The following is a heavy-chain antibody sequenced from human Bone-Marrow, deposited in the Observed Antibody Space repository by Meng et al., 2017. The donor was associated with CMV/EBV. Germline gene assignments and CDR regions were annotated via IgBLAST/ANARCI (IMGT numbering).Heavy chain of an antibody. CDR2: ISDSGTVI. V-gene: IGHV3-48*03. CDR1: GFTFSTYE. Sequence: GESLKISCAASGFTFSTYEMNWVRQAPGKGPEWVSYISDSGTVIHYADSVKGRFTISRDNAKNSLYLQMNSLRAEDTAIYYCARVGATTVGDYWGQGTPLTVSS. J-gene: IGHJ4*02. D-gene: IGHD1-26*01. CDR3: ARVGATTVGDY.